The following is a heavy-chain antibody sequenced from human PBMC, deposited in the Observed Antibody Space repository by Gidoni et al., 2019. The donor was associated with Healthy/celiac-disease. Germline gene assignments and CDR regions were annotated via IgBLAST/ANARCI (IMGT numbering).Heavy chain of an antibody. J-gene: IGHJ4*02. Sequence: QVQLQQWGAGLLKPSETLSLTCAVYGGSFSGYYWSWIRQPPGKGLEWIGEINHSGSTNYNPSLKSRVTISVDTSKNQFSLKLSSVTAADTAVYYCARGDYRSLFDYWGQGTLVTVSS. V-gene: IGHV4-34*01. CDR3: ARGDYRSLFDY. CDR2: INHSGST. CDR1: GGSFSGYY. D-gene: IGHD4-4*01.